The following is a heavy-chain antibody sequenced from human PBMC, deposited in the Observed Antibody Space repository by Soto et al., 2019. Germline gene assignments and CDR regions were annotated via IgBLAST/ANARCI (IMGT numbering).Heavy chain of an antibody. CDR3: TTDHPGSSWYNAFDI. CDR1: GFTFSNAW. V-gene: IGHV3-15*01. D-gene: IGHD6-13*01. Sequence: GGSLRLSCAASGFTFSNAWMSWVRQAPGKGLEWVGRIKSKTDGGTTDYAAPVKGRFTISRDDSKNTLYLQMNSLKTEDTAVYYCTTDHPGSSWYNAFDIWGQGTMVTVSS. CDR2: IKSKTDGGTT. J-gene: IGHJ3*02.